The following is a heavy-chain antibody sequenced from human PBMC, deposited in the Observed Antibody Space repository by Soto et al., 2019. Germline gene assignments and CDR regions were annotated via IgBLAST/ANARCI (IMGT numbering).Heavy chain of an antibody. CDR3: ARSYYEYVWGPQNWFDP. V-gene: IGHV1-24*01. D-gene: IGHD3-16*01. CDR2: FDPEDGET. J-gene: IGHJ5*02. Sequence: ASVKVSCKVSGYTLTELSMHWVRQAPGKGLEWMGGFDPEDGETIYAQKFQGRVTMTEDTSTDTAYMELSSLRSEDTAVYYCARSYYEYVWGPQNWFDPWGQGTLVTVSS. CDR1: GYTLTELS.